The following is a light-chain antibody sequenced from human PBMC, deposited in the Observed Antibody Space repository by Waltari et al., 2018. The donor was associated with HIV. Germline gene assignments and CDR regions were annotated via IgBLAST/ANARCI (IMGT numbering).Light chain of an antibody. Sequence: QVVLAQSPSASASLGASVKLTCTLTSGHNTYAIAWHQQQPERGPRYLMRVTADGSHNRGVGIPDRFSGSSSGAERYLVISVLQSEDEADYYCQTWGTSLPVILGGGTKLTVL. V-gene: IGLV4-69*01. J-gene: IGLJ2*01. CDR3: QTWGTSLPVI. CDR2: VTADGSH. CDR1: SGHNTYA.